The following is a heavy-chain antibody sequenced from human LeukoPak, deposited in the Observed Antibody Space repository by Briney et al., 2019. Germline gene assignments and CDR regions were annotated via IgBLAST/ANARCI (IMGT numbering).Heavy chain of an antibody. Sequence: PSETLSLTCTVSGGSISSSSYYWGWIRQPPGTGLEWIVSIYYSGSTYYNPSLKSRVTISVDTSKNQFSLKLSSVTAADTAVYYCARHSPRPGGSYYGPYFDYWGQGTLVTVSS. V-gene: IGHV4-39*01. CDR1: GGSISSSSYY. CDR3: ARHSPRPGGSYYGPYFDY. CDR2: IYYSGST. J-gene: IGHJ4*02. D-gene: IGHD1-26*01.